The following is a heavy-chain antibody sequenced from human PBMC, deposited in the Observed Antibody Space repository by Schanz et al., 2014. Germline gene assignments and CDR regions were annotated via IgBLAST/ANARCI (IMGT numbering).Heavy chain of an antibody. V-gene: IGHV1-18*01. CDR1: GYTFISYG. CDR3: ARDQSPYTNSSDVRYFDD. CDR2: ISAYNGNT. D-gene: IGHD6-6*01. J-gene: IGHJ4*02. Sequence: QVQLVQSGAEVKKPGASVKVSCKASGYTFISYGIKWVRQAPGQGLEWMGWISAYNGNTNYAQKLQGRVTMTTDTSTSTAYMELRSLRSDDTAVYYCARDQSPYTNSSDVRYFDDWGQGSLVTVSS.